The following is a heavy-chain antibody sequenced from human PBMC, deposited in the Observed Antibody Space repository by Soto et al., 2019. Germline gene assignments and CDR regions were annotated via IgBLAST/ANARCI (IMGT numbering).Heavy chain of an antibody. J-gene: IGHJ6*02. Sequence: QVQLEQSGAEVKKPGSSVKVSCKPSGGNFGIYAITWVRQAPGQGLRWVGGIIPTVGTTHYAQKFEGRVSITADESTGTVYMELSRLTSDDTAIYYCTRDVGEPFYNDEMDVWGQGTTVTVSS. CDR1: GGNFGIYA. CDR2: IIPTVGTT. CDR3: TRDVGEPFYNDEMDV. D-gene: IGHD2-15*01. V-gene: IGHV1-69*01.